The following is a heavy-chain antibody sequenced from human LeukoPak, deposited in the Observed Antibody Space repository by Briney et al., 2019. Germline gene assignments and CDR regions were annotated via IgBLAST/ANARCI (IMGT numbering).Heavy chain of an antibody. CDR3: AKGFCTSSCLLLDN. CDR2: TRLDESDK. D-gene: IGHD2-2*01. CDR1: GFTFSSYG. J-gene: IGHJ4*02. Sequence: GGSRRLSCPSSGFTFSSYGMHWVRQAPAKGREWVAFTRLDESDKTYADSVRGRFTISRDNSRNTLYLQMNSLTPEDTAFYYCAKGFCTSSCLLLDNWGQGTLVTVSS. V-gene: IGHV3-30*02.